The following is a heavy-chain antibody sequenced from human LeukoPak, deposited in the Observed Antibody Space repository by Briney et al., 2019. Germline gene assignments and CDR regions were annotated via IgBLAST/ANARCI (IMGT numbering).Heavy chain of an antibody. V-gene: IGHV3-21*01. CDR2: ISSSSSYI. J-gene: IGHJ4*02. CDR3: ARDRWDSSWLYYFDY. D-gene: IGHD6-13*01. Sequence: GGSLRLSCAASGFTFSSYSMNWVRQAPGKGLEWVSSISSSSSYIYYADSVKGRFTISRDNAENSLYLQMNSLRAEDTAVYYCARDRWDSSWLYYFDYWGQGTRVTVSS. CDR1: GFTFSSYS.